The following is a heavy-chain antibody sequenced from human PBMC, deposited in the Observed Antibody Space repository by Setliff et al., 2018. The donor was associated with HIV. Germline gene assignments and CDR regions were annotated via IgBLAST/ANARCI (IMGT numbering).Heavy chain of an antibody. V-gene: IGHV4-34*01. CDR1: GGSFRNYY. Sequence: SETLSLTCAVYGGSFRNYYWSWVRQSTGKGLECIGSVDYSGSFNVISTLRNRLTISVDTSTNQFYLNLRSVTVADTAVYFCARLGYYNLWSGYWTDFWGQGMLVTVSS. CDR3: ARLGYYNLWSGYWTDF. D-gene: IGHD3-3*01. CDR2: VDYSGSF. J-gene: IGHJ4*02.